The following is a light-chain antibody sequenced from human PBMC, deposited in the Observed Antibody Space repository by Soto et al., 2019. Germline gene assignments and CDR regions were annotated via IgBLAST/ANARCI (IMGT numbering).Light chain of an antibody. CDR2: DVS. CDR3: SSYTSNDSVV. V-gene: IGLV2-14*01. CDR1: SSDVGGYSY. Sequence: QSALTQPASVSGSPGQSITISCTGTSSDVGGYSYVSWYQQHPGKAPKLMIFDVSNRPSGVSNRFSGSKSGNTASLTISGLKAEDEADYYCSSYTSNDSVVFGGGTKVTVL. J-gene: IGLJ2*01.